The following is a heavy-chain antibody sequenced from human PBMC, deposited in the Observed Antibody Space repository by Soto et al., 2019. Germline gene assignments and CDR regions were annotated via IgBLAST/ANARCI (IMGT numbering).Heavy chain of an antibody. Sequence: QVQLQESSPGLVKPSETLSLTCTVSGGSISSYYWSWIRQRPGKGLEWIGYKYYSGSTNYNPSLKSRVTISVDTSKNQFSLKLSSVTAADTAVYYCASYGSGRYPRFDPWGQGTLVTVSS. D-gene: IGHD3-10*01. CDR3: ASYGSGRYPRFDP. CDR2: KYYSGST. CDR1: GGSISSYY. V-gene: IGHV4-59*01. J-gene: IGHJ5*02.